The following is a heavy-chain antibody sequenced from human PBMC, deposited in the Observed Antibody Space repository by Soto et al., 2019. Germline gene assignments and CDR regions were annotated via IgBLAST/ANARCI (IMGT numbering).Heavy chain of an antibody. CDR2: IYGSGGET. CDR1: GFTFSSYA. CDR3: TTGRTQIPL. V-gene: IGHV3-23*01. Sequence: GGSLRLSCAASGFTFSSYAMHWVRQAPGEGQGLRRGLEWVSGIYGSGGETFYADSMKGRVTISRDNSKNTLYLQMNSLKTEDTAVYYCTTGRTQIPLWGQGTLVTVSS. D-gene: IGHD2-2*02. J-gene: IGHJ4*02.